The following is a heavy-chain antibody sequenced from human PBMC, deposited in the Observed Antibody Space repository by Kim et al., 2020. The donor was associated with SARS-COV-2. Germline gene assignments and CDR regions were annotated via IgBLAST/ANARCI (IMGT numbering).Heavy chain of an antibody. Sequence: GKGPFTISRDNSKNTVYLQMNSLGAEDTAVYYCARDRDGYSYGSSGMDVWGQGTTVTVSS. CDR3: ARDRDGYSYGSSGMDV. J-gene: IGHJ6*02. V-gene: IGHV3-30*07. D-gene: IGHD5-18*01.